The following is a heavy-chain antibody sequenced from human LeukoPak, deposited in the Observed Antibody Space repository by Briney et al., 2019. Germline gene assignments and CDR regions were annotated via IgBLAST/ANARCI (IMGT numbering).Heavy chain of an antibody. CDR3: ASQKDYYFGY. J-gene: IGHJ4*02. Sequence: GGSLRLSCAASGFTFSTYVMHWVRQAPGKGLEWVSVISYDGSSEYHAESVKGRFTISRDNSKNTLYLQMNTLRAEDTAVYYCASQKDYYFGYWGQGTLVTVSS. V-gene: IGHV3-30-3*01. CDR1: GFTFSTYV. CDR2: ISYDGSSE.